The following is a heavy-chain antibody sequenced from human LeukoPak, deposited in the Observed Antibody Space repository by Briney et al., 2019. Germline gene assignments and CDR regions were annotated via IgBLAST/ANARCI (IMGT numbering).Heavy chain of an antibody. CDR2: ISSSSSYI. CDR3: ARDRVLGDYGGSFDY. D-gene: IGHD4-23*01. J-gene: IGHJ4*02. V-gene: IGHV3-21*01. Sequence: GGSLRLSCAASGFTFSSYSMTWVRQAPGKGLEWVSSISSSSSYIYYADSVKGRFTISRDNAKNSLYLQMNSLRAEDTAVYYCARDRVLGDYGGSFDYWGQGTLVTVSS. CDR1: GFTFSSYS.